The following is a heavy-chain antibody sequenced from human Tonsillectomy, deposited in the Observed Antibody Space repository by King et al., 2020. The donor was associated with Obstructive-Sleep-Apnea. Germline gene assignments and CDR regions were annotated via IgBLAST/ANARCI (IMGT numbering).Heavy chain of an antibody. CDR2: FYYRGTT. CDR1: GGSISSGDYY. D-gene: IGHD2-2*01. Sequence: QLQESGPGLVKPSQTLSLTCTVSGGSISSGDYYWSWLRLSPGNGLEWIGYFYYRGTTSYNPSLKRRVTLSVDTSENQFPLKLSSVAAADTAVYYCCIVESRPLSCTTTTCLVFASWGQGAMVTVSS. CDR3: CIVESRPLSCTTTTCLVFAS. J-gene: IGHJ3*02. V-gene: IGHV4-30-4*01.